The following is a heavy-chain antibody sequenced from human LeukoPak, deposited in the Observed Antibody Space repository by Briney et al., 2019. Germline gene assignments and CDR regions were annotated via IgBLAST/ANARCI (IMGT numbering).Heavy chain of an antibody. CDR1: GGSISSSSYY. V-gene: IGHV4-39*01. D-gene: IGHD5-18*01. CDR2: IYYSGIT. Sequence: SETLSLACTVSGGSISSSSYYWGWIRQPPGKGLESIGTIYYSGITYYNPSLRSRVTISVDTSKNQFSLKLSSVTAADTAVYYCASGYSYGSFDYWGQGTLVTVSS. CDR3: ASGYSYGSFDY. J-gene: IGHJ4*02.